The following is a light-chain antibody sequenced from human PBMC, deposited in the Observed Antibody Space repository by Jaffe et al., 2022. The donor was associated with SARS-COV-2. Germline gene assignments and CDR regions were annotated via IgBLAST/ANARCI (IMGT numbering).Light chain of an antibody. CDR3: MQGRHWPPT. V-gene: IGKV2-30*01. CDR2: MVS. CDR1: QSLVYSDRNTY. J-gene: IGKJ1*01. Sequence: DVVLTQSPLSLPVTPGQAASISCRSSQSLVYSDRNTYLNWFHQRPGQSPRRLIYMVSTRDSGVPDRFSGSGSGTDFTLKISRVEAEDVGVYYCMQGRHWPPTFGQGTKVEIK.